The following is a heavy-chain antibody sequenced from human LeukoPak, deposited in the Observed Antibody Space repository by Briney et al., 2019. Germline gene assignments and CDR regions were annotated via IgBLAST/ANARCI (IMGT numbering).Heavy chain of an antibody. V-gene: IGHV4-34*01. Sequence: SETLSLTCAVYGGSFSGYYWSWIRQPPGKGLEWIGEINHSGSTNYNPSLKSRVTISVDTSKNQFSLKLSSVTAADTAVYYCARGGGPEVYDILTGYYNWYFDLWGRGTLVTVSS. CDR1: GGSFSGYY. CDR3: ARGGGPEVYDILTGYYNWYFDL. CDR2: INHSGST. J-gene: IGHJ2*01. D-gene: IGHD3-9*01.